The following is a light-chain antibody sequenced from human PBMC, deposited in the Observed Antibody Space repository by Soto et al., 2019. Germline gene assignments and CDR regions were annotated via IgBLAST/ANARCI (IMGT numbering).Light chain of an antibody. CDR1: QSISNW. Sequence: DIHMTQSPSTLSASVGDRVTITCRASQSISNWLAWYQQKPGKAPKLLIFDASTLESGVPSRFSGSRPETEFTLTISGLQPDDFATYYCEQYNNYCTFGQGTKLEIQ. V-gene: IGKV1-5*01. CDR2: DAS. CDR3: EQYNNYCT. J-gene: IGKJ2*01.